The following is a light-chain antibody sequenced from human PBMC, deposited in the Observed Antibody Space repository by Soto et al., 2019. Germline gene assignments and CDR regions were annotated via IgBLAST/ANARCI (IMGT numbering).Light chain of an antibody. CDR2: KAS. V-gene: IGKV1-5*03. CDR3: QQYYSYPQT. J-gene: IGKJ2*01. Sequence: DIEMAQSPSTLSASVGDKVTVTCRASQSVRDWLAWYQQQAGRAPRLLIYKASNLETGVPSRFSGSGSATEFTLTISSLQPDDFATYYCQQYYSYPQTLGQGTKVDI. CDR1: QSVRDW.